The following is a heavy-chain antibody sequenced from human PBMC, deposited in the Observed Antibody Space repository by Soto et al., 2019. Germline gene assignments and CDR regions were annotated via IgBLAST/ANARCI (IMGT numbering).Heavy chain of an antibody. CDR1: GGTFSSYA. CDR2: IIPIFGTA. Sequence: QVQLVQSGAEVKKPGSSVKVSCKASGGTFSSYAISWVRQAPGQGLEWMGGIIPIFGTANYAQKFQSRVTITGEESTGTAYMDLSSLRSEDTALYYCAREYCSSTSCYAADYYYYGMDVWGQGTTVTVSS. J-gene: IGHJ6*02. CDR3: AREYCSSTSCYAADYYYYGMDV. D-gene: IGHD2-2*01. V-gene: IGHV1-69*01.